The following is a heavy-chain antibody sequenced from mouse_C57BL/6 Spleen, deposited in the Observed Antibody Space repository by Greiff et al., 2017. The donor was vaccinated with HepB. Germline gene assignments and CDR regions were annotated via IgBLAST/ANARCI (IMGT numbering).Heavy chain of an antibody. D-gene: IGHD2-1*01. Sequence: EVQLQQSGAELVKPGASVKLSCTASGFNIKDYYMHWVKQRTEQGLEWIGRIDPEDGETKYAPKFQGKATLTADTSSNTAYLQLSSLTSEDTAVYYCAGAGGNSRSYAMDYWGQGTSVTVSS. J-gene: IGHJ4*01. CDR3: AGAGGNSRSYAMDY. CDR1: GFNIKDYY. V-gene: IGHV14-2*01. CDR2: IDPEDGET.